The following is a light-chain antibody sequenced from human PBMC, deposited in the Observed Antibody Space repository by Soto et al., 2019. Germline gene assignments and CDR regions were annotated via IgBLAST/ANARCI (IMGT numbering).Light chain of an antibody. CDR3: SSYADSNNYV. V-gene: IGLV2-8*01. J-gene: IGLJ1*01. Sequence: QSALTQPPSASGSPGQSVTISCTGTSSDVGGYNYVSWYQQHPGKAPKVMIYEVTKRPSGVPDRFSGSKSGNTAYLTVSGLQEEDEADYYCSSYADSNNYVFGSGTKVTVL. CDR1: SSDVGGYNY. CDR2: EVT.